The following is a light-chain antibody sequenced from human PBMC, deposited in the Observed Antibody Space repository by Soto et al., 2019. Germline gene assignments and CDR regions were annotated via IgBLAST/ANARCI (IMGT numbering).Light chain of an antibody. CDR3: QQLNSFPWT. J-gene: IGKJ1*01. V-gene: IGKV1-9*01. Sequence: IQLTQSPSSLSASVGDRVTITCRASQGISRYLAWYQQKPGEAPKLLIYAASTLQTGVPSRFSGSGSGTDFTLTISRLQPEDFATYYCQQLNSFPWTFGQGSTVEIK. CDR2: AAS. CDR1: QGISRY.